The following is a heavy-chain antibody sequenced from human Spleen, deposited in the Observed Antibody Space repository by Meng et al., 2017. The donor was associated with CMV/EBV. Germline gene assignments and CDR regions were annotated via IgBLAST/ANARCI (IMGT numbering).Heavy chain of an antibody. CDR1: GFTFSSYG. Sequence: GESLKISCAASGFTFSSYGMHWVRQAPGKGLEWVTLILYDGSDKQYADFVKGRFVISRDNSKNTLYLQMNSLRAEDTAVYYCARDDERATIFGVVMAMDVWGQGTTVTVSS. J-gene: IGHJ6*02. V-gene: IGHV3-30*03. CDR3: ARDDERATIFGVVMAMDV. CDR2: ILYDGSDK. D-gene: IGHD3-3*01.